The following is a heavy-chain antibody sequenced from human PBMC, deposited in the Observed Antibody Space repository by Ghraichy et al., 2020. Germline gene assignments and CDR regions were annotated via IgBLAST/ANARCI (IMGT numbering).Heavy chain of an antibody. CDR3: ARGPYYYDSSGYLVW. CDR1: GFTFSSYG. J-gene: IGHJ4*02. CDR2: IWYDGSNT. Sequence: GGSLRLSCAASGFTFSSYGMHWVRQAPGKGLEWVADIWYDGSNTYYADSVKGRFTISRDNSKNTLYLQMNSLRAEDTAVYYCARGPYYYDSSGYLVWWGQGSLVTVSS. D-gene: IGHD3-22*01. V-gene: IGHV3-33*01.